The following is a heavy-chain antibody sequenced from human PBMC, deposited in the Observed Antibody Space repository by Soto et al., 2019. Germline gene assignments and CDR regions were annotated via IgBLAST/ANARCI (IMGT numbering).Heavy chain of an antibody. Sequence: EVQLLESGGGLVQPGGSMRLSCVASGFTFRLFAMGWVRHVPGKGLEWVSGISGSAGSTNYADSVKGRFTVSRDNSENTLYSLMHCLSVDETAVYYCAKLPNVAVADTRWSFDVWGRGTLVSVSS. CDR1: GFTFRLFA. J-gene: IGHJ2*01. D-gene: IGHD6-19*01. CDR2: ISGSAGST. V-gene: IGHV3-23*01. CDR3: AKLPNVAVADTRWSFDV.